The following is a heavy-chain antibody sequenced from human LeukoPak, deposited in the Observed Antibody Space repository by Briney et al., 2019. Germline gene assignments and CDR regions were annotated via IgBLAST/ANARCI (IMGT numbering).Heavy chain of an antibody. CDR2: MNPNSGNT. CDR3: ARSSVLLWFGELLYWNWFDP. Sequence: ASVKVSCKASGYTFTSYDINWVRQATGQGLEWMGWMNPNSGNTGYAQKFQGRVTMTRNTSISTAYMELSSLRSEDTAVYYCARSSVLLWFGELLYWNWFDPWGQGTLVTVSS. D-gene: IGHD3-10*01. V-gene: IGHV1-8*01. CDR1: GYTFTSYD. J-gene: IGHJ5*02.